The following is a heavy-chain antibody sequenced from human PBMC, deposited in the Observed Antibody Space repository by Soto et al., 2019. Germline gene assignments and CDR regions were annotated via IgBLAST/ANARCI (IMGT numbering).Heavy chain of an antibody. J-gene: IGHJ5*02. CDR2: IYHSGST. Sequence: SETLSLSCAVSGGSIRSGGYSWSWIRQPPGKGLEWTGYIYHSGSTYYNPSLKSRVTISVDRSKNQFSLKLSSVTAADTAVYYCARVPDRWGQGTLVPVSS. CDR3: ARVPDR. D-gene: IGHD2-2*01. CDR1: GGSIRSGGYS. V-gene: IGHV4-30-2*01.